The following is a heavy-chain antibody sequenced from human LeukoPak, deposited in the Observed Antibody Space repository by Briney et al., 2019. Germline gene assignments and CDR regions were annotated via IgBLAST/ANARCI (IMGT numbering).Heavy chain of an antibody. D-gene: IGHD6-19*01. J-gene: IGHJ6*02. CDR2: INPNSGGT. V-gene: IGHV1-2*02. CDR3: ARDGSSGSEYYGMDV. Sequence: ASVKVSCKASGYTFTGYYMHWVRQATGQGLEWMGWINPNSGGTNYAQKFQGRVTMTRDTSISTAYMELSRLRSDDTAVYYCARDGSSGSEYYGMDVWGQGTTVTVSS. CDR1: GYTFTGYY.